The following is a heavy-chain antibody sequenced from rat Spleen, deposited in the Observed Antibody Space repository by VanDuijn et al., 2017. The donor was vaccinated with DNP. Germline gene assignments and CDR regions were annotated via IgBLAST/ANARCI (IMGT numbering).Heavy chain of an antibody. CDR3: TRRTGTYYALDA. V-gene: IGHV5-31*01. J-gene: IGHJ4*01. CDR2: ITTSGDST. CDR1: GFTFINYW. Sequence: EVQLVESGGDLVQPGRSLKLSCVASGFTFINYWMTWIRQVPGKGLEWVASITTSGDSTSSPDSVKGRFTVSRDNAVSTVYLQMNSLRSEDTATYYCTRRTGTYYALDAWGQGTSVTVSS. D-gene: IGHD1-4*01.